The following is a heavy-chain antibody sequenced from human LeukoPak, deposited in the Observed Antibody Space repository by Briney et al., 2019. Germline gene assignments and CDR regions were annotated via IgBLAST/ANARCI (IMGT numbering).Heavy chain of an antibody. J-gene: IGHJ6*03. V-gene: IGHV4-59*01. CDR1: GGSISSYY. CDR3: ARVYYDSSGYPEIYYYYYMDV. Sequence: PSETLSLTCTASGGSISSYYWSWIRQPPGKGLEWIGYIYYSGSTNYNPSLKSRVTISVDTSKNQFSLKLSSVTAADTAVYYCARVYYDSSGYPEIYYYYYMDVWGKGTTVTVSS. CDR2: IYYSGST. D-gene: IGHD3-22*01.